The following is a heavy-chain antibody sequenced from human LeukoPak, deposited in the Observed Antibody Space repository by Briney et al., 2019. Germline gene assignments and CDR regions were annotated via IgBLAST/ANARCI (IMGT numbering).Heavy chain of an antibody. CDR1: GFTYSRYW. D-gene: IGHD3-22*01. CDR3: AKDQLLPVDYYDSSGYYPPTF. Sequence: GGSLRLSCAASGFTYSRYWMSWVRQAPGKGLEWVSAISGSGGSTYYADSVKGRFTISRDNSKNTLYLQMNSLRAEDTAVYYCAKDQLLPVDYYDSSGYYPPTFWGQGTLVTVSS. V-gene: IGHV3-23*01. CDR2: ISGSGGST. J-gene: IGHJ4*02.